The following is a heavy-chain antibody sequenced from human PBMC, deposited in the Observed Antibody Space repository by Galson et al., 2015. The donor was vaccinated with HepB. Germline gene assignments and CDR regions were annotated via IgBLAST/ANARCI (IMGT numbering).Heavy chain of an antibody. D-gene: IGHD2-2*01. V-gene: IGHV1-18*01. J-gene: IGHJ5*02. Sequence: SVKVSCKASGYTFTSYGISWVRQAPGQGLEWMGWISAYNGNTNYAQKLQGRVTMTTDTSTSTAYMELRSLRSDDTAVYYCARARIVVVPAATGIYNWFDPWGQGTLVTVSS. CDR2: ISAYNGNT. CDR3: ARARIVVVPAATGIYNWFDP. CDR1: GYTFTSYG.